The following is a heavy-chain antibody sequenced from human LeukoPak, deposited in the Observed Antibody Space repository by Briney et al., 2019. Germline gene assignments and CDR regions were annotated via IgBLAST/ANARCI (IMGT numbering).Heavy chain of an antibody. V-gene: IGHV3-30*02. Sequence: PGGSLRLSCAASGFTFSSYDMHWVRQAPGKGLEWVAFIRYDGSNIYYADSVKGRFTISRDNSKNTLYLQMSSLRADDTAVYYCAKDLPPNDFWGQGTLVTVSS. CDR1: GFTFSSYD. CDR2: IRYDGSNI. CDR3: AKDLPPNDF. J-gene: IGHJ4*02.